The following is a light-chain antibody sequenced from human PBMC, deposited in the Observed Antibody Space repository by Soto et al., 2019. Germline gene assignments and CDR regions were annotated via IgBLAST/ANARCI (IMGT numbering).Light chain of an antibody. J-gene: IGKJ1*01. CDR3: QQYNSYSWT. CDR1: HSVSSSY. CDR2: GAS. Sequence: EIVLTQSPGTLSLSPVEIVTVSCMASHSVSSSYLAWYQQKPGQAPRLLFYGASSRATGVPSRFSGTGSETDFTLTISSLQPDDFATYYCQQYNSYSWTFGQGTKVDIK. V-gene: IGKV3-20*01.